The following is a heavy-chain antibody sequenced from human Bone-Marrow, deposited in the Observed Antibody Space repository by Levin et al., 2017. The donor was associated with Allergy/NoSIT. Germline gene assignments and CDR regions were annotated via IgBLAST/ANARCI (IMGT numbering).Heavy chain of an antibody. CDR3: ARGLGGSGFDVLDW. Sequence: HSGGSLRLSCAASGFTFRDYSMHWVRQAPGKGLEYVSSINDRGGNAYYADSVKGRITMYRDDSRQTVFLQMANLRGDDTGIYYCARGLGGSGFDVLDWWGQGTLVTVSS. D-gene: IGHD5-12*01. J-gene: IGHJ4*02. CDR2: INDRGGNA. V-gene: IGHV3-64*02. CDR1: GFTFRDYS.